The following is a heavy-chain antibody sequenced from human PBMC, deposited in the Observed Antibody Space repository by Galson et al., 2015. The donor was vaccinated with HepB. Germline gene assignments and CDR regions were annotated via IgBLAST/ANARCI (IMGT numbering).Heavy chain of an antibody. V-gene: IGHV6-1*01. D-gene: IGHD5-12*01. CDR1: GDSVSSNSAA. CDR3: ARAPGREESGYGTDAFDL. J-gene: IGHJ3*01. Sequence: CAISGDSVSSNSAAWNWIRQSPSRGLEWLGRTYYRSKWYKDYAISVKSRISINPDTSKNQLSLQLKSVTPEDTAVYFCARAPGREESGYGTDAFDLWGQGTMVTVSS. CDR2: TYYRSKWYK.